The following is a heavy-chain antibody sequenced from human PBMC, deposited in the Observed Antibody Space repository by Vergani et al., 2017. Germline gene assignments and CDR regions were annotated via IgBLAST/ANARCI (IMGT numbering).Heavy chain of an antibody. D-gene: IGHD2-21*02. J-gene: IGHJ3*02. CDR2: IYYSGST. V-gene: IGHV4-59*01. CDR1: GSSISSYY. Sequence: QVQLQESGPGLVKPSETLSLTCTVSGSSISSYYWSWIRQPPGKGLEWIGYIYYSGSTNYNPSLKSRFTISVVTSKNQFSLKLSSVTAADTAVYYCARNPYCGGDCYSDAFDIWGQGTMVTVSS. CDR3: ARNPYCGGDCYSDAFDI.